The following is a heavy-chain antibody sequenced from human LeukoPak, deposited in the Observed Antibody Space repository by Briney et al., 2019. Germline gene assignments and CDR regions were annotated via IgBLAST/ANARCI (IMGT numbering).Heavy chain of an antibody. CDR3: ARYDFLTGYYSHFDC. Sequence: GGSLRLSCAASGFTFSSYWMSWVRQAPGKGLEWVANIKQAGSEKSYVGSVKGRFTISRDNAKHSLYLQMNSLRAEDTAVYYCARYDFLTGYYSHFDCWGQGTLVTVSS. CDR1: GFTFSSYW. V-gene: IGHV3-7*01. CDR2: IKQAGSEK. J-gene: IGHJ4*02. D-gene: IGHD3/OR15-3a*01.